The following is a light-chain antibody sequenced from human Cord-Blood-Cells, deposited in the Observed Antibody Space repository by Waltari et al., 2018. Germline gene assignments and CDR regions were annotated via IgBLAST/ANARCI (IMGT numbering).Light chain of an antibody. CDR2: AAS. V-gene: IGKV1-39*01. Sequence: DIQMTQSPSSLSASVGDRVTITCRASQSISSYLNWYQQKPGKAPKLLIYAASSLQSGVPSRFSGSGSWTDFTLTISSLQPEDFATYYCQQSYSTPPEFTFGPGTKVDIK. CDR3: QQSYSTPPEFT. CDR1: QSISSY. J-gene: IGKJ3*01.